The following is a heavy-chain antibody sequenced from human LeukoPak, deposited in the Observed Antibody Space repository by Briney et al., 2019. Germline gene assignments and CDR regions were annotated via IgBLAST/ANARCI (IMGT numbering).Heavy chain of an antibody. CDR2: IIPILGVA. J-gene: IGHJ4*02. V-gene: IGHV1-69*10. Sequence: ASVNVSCKASGGTFSSYAISWVRQAPGQGLEWMGGIIPILGVANYAQKFQGRVTITADKSTSTAYMELSSLRSEDTAVYYCARARYGSGSKGYYFDYWGQGTLVTVSS. CDR1: GGTFSSYA. CDR3: ARARYGSGSKGYYFDY. D-gene: IGHD3-10*01.